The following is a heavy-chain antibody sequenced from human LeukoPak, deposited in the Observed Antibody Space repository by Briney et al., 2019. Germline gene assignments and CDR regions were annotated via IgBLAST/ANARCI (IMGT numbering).Heavy chain of an antibody. Sequence: GGSLSLSCAALGFTFSNYGMSWVRQAPGKGLEWVSGISGSGGNTYYADSVKGRFTISRDNSKNTLYLQMNSLRAEDTAVYYCARDQGGVGYWGQGTLVTVSS. J-gene: IGHJ4*02. CDR3: ARDQGGVGY. CDR1: GFTFSNYG. V-gene: IGHV3-23*01. CDR2: ISGSGGNT. D-gene: IGHD3-16*01.